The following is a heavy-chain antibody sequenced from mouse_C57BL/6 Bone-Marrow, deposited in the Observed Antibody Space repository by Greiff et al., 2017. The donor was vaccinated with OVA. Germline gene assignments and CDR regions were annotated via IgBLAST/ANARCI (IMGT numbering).Heavy chain of an antibody. Sequence: VQLQQSGPELVKPGASVKISCKASGYSFTGYYMNWVKQSPEKSLEWIGEINPSTGGTTYNQKFKAKATLTVDKSSSTAYMQLKSLTSEYAAVYYCARERGNDYDGGAWFADWGQGTLVTVSA. CDR3: ARERGNDYDGGAWFAD. CDR2: INPSTGGT. J-gene: IGHJ3*01. CDR1: GYSFTGYY. V-gene: IGHV1-42*01. D-gene: IGHD2-4*01.